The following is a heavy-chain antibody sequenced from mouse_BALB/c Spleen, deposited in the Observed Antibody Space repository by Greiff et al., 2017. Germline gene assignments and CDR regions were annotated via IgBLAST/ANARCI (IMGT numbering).Heavy chain of an antibody. V-gene: IGHV3-6*02. Sequence: ESGPGLVKPSQSLSLTCSVTGYSITSGYYWNWIRQFPGNKLEWMGYISYDGSNNYNPSLKNRISITRDTSKNQFFLKLNSVTTEDTATYYCARSIYYGNSYAMDYWGQGTSVTVSS. CDR2: ISYDGSN. CDR3: ARSIYYGNSYAMDY. D-gene: IGHD2-1*01. J-gene: IGHJ4*01. CDR1: GYSITSGYY.